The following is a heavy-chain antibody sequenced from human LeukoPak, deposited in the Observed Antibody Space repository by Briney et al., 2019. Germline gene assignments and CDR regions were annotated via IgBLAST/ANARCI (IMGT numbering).Heavy chain of an antibody. CDR3: ARVPRRITMVRGVIGYYYYYYMDV. V-gene: IGHV4-59*01. CDR2: IYYSGST. Sequence: PSETLSLTCTVSGGSISSYYWSWIRQPPGKGLEWIGYIYYSGSTNYNPSLKSRVAISVDTSKNQFSLKLSSVTAADTAVYYCARVPRRITMVRGVIGYYYYYYMDVWGKGTTVTISS. J-gene: IGHJ6*03. CDR1: GGSISSYY. D-gene: IGHD3-10*01.